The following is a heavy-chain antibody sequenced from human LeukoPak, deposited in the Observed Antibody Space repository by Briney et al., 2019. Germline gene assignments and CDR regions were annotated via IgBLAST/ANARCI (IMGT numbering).Heavy chain of an antibody. V-gene: IGHV3-48*03. D-gene: IGHD5-24*01. CDR1: GFTFSTSE. CDR3: ARDSGGHNYALDGFDI. Sequence: PGGSLRLSCAASGFTFSTSETSWVRQAPGKGLAWVSYISSRGRTIFYADSVKGRFIISRDNAKNSLYLQLNSLRAEDTAVYYCARDSGGHNYALDGFDIWGQGTMVTVSS. J-gene: IGHJ3*02. CDR2: ISSRGRTI.